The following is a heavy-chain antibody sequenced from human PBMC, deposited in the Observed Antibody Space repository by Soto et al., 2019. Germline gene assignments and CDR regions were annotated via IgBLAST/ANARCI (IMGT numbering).Heavy chain of an antibody. D-gene: IGHD6-19*01. Sequence: ASVKVSCKASGYTFTSYYMHLLRQAPGQGLEWMGRISAYNGSTNYAQKLQGRVTMTTDTSTSTAYMELRSLRSDDTAVYYCAREKNEGSGWSDYWGQGTLVTVSS. CDR1: GYTFTSYY. CDR2: ISAYNGST. J-gene: IGHJ4*02. CDR3: AREKNEGSGWSDY. V-gene: IGHV1-18*04.